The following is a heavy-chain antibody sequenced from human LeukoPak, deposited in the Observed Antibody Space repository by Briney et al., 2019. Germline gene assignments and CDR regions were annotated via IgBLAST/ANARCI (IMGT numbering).Heavy chain of an antibody. V-gene: IGHV3-66*02. CDR3: VGVETITMVRGASGDV. CDR2: IHSGGRA. J-gene: IGHJ6*04. D-gene: IGHD3-10*01. Sequence: GGSLRLSCAASGFTVSSKYMSWVRQAPGKGLEWVSVIHSGGRAYYADSVKGRFTTSRDNSKNTLDLQMDSLSVEGTAVYYCVGVETITMVRGASGDVWGKGTTVTVSS. CDR1: GFTVSSKY.